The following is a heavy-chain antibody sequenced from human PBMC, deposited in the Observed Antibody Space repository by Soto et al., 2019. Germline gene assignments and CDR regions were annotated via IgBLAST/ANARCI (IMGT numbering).Heavy chain of an antibody. Sequence: SXTLSLTCAVYGLSFGGYYWSWVRQPPVKGLEWIGEINHSGSTNYNPSLKSRVTISVDTSKNQFSLKLSSVTAADTAVYYCARGTDSSSYWLDPWGQGTLVTVSS. V-gene: IGHV4-34*01. CDR2: INHSGST. D-gene: IGHD6-6*01. CDR3: ARGTDSSSYWLDP. J-gene: IGHJ5*02. CDR1: GLSFGGYY.